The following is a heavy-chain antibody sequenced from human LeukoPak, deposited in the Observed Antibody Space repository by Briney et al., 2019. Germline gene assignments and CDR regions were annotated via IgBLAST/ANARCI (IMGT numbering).Heavy chain of an antibody. Sequence: ASVKVSCKASGYTFTTYDFSWVRQAPGQGLEWMGWISAYSGDTNYAQKLQGRVIMTTDTSTSTAYMELRSLGSDDTAVYYCARVGGSHLPADYWGQGTLVTVSS. V-gene: IGHV1-18*01. D-gene: IGHD1-26*01. CDR1: GYTFTTYD. CDR3: ARVGGSHLPADY. CDR2: ISAYSGDT. J-gene: IGHJ4*02.